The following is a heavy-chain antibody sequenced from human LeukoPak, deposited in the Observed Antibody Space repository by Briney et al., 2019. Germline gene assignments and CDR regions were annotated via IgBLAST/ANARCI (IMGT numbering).Heavy chain of an antibody. J-gene: IGHJ4*02. Sequence: TTSETLSLTCNVSGGSISRSFFYWGWIRQPPGKGLEWIGSIYHSGNTYYNPSLKSRITISVDTAKDQFSLNLSSVTAADTAVYFCARLDTNSATCDYWGQGTLVTVSS. CDR2: IYHSGNT. V-gene: IGHV4-39*01. CDR1: GGSISRSFFY. CDR3: ARLDTNSATCDY. D-gene: IGHD1-1*01.